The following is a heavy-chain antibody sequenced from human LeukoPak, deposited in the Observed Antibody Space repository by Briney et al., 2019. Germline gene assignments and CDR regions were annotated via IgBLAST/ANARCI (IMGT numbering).Heavy chain of an antibody. V-gene: IGHV3-30-3*01. D-gene: IGHD2-15*01. J-gene: IGHJ4*02. CDR3: AKGTKLAVAANNYFDY. Sequence: GGPLRLSCAASGFTFSSYAMHWVRQAPGKGLEWVAVISYDGSNKYYADSVKGRFTISRDSSKNTLYLQMNSLRAEDTAVYYCAKGTKLAVAANNYFDYWGQGTLLTVSS. CDR1: GFTFSSYA. CDR2: ISYDGSNK.